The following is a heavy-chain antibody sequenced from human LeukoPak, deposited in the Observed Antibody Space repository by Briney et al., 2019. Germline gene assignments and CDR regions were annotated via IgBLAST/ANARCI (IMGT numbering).Heavy chain of an antibody. V-gene: IGHV4-39*01. CDR1: GVSISSDGYY. J-gene: IGHJ4*02. CDR2: IYYSGT. CDR3: ARIGGSRVFGDY. D-gene: IGHD2-15*01. Sequence: SETLSLTCTFSGVSISSDGYYWGWVHQPPGKGLEWIGTIYYSGTYYNPSLKSRVTVSVDTSKNQFSLKLSSVTAADTAMYYCARIGGSRVFGDYWGQGILVTVSS.